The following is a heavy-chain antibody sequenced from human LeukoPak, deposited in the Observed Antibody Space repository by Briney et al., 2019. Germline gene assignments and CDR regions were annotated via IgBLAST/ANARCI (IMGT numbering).Heavy chain of an antibody. J-gene: IGHJ3*02. CDR3: ARDRGYSYNHDAFDI. V-gene: IGHV4-34*01. D-gene: IGHD5-18*01. Sequence: SETLSLTCAVYGGSFSGYYWSWIRQPPGKGLEWIGEINHSGSTNYNPSLKSRVTISVDTSKNQFSLKLSSVTAADTAVYYCARDRGYSYNHDAFDIWGQGTMVTVSS. CDR1: GGSFSGYY. CDR2: INHSGST.